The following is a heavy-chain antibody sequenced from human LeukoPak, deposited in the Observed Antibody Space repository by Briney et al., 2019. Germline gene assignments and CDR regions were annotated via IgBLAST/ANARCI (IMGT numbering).Heavy chain of an antibody. V-gene: IGHV3-23*01. CDR2: ISGSGGST. D-gene: IGHD4-23*01. J-gene: IGHJ4*02. CDR3: AKDSLVPPAMVGLDYGGNEKIDY. CDR1: GFTFSSYA. Sequence: PGGSLRLSCAASGFTFSSYAMSWVRQAPGKGLEWVSAISGSGGSTYYADSVKGRFTISRDNSKNTLYLQMNSLRAEDTAVYYCAKDSLVPPAMVGLDYGGNEKIDYWGQGTLVTVSS.